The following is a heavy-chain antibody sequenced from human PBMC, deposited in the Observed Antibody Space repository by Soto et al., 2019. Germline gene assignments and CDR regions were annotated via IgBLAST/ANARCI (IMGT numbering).Heavy chain of an antibody. CDR2: IYPGDSDT. CDR3: SRQFDDNSGEGYYSYGMEV. V-gene: IGHV5-51*01. J-gene: IGHJ6*02. Sequence: GESLKISSKGSGDTFTDYWIDWARQLPGKGLEWLGLIYPGDSDTRYSASFQCHVTITVDKSTNTAYLQWNTLRASDTAMYYCSRQFDDNSGEGYYSYGMEVWGLGTTVTVSS. D-gene: IGHD6-19*01. CDR1: GDTFTDYW.